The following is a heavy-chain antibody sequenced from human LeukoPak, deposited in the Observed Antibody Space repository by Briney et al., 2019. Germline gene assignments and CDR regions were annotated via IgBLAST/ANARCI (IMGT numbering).Heavy chain of an antibody. D-gene: IGHD2-2*01. V-gene: IGHV3-21*01. Sequence: GGSLRLSCAASGFTFSSYSMNWVRQAPGKGLELVSSISSSSSYIYYADSVKGRFTISRDNAKNSLYLQMNSLRAEDTAVYYCARQGPYQLPGENWFDPWGQGTLVTVSS. CDR2: ISSSSSYI. CDR3: ARQGPYQLPGENWFDP. CDR1: GFTFSSYS. J-gene: IGHJ5*02.